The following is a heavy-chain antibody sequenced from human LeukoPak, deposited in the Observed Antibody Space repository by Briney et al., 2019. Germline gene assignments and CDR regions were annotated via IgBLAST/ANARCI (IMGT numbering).Heavy chain of an antibody. D-gene: IGHD6-19*01. V-gene: IGHV3-53*01. J-gene: IGHJ1*01. CDR3: VRDQREGSAWSWYFQH. CDR1: GFTVSSNY. Sequence: PGGSLRLSCAASGFTVSSNYMSWVRQAPGKGLERVSVIYGGGETYYADSVKGRFTISRDNSKNTLYLQMNSLRAEDTAVYYCVRDQREGSAWSWYFQHWGQGTLVTVSS. CDR2: IYGGGET.